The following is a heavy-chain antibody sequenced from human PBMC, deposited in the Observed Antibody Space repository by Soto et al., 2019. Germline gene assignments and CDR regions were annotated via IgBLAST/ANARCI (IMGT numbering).Heavy chain of an antibody. V-gene: IGHV1-3*01. Sequence: ASVKVSCKASGYSFIDYALHWVRQAPGQRLEWMGWINAGNGDTKYSQTFQDRLTITRDTSASTADMELSSLTSEDTALYYCARGATSGWPFDRRGQRTQVTVSS. CDR3: ARGATSGWPFDR. D-gene: IGHD6-19*01. CDR1: GYSFIDYA. CDR2: INAGNGDT. J-gene: IGHJ4*02.